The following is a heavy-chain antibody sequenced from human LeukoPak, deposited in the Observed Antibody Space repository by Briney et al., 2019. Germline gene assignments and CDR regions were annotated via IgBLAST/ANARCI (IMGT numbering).Heavy chain of an antibody. CDR1: GFTFSSYS. J-gene: IGHJ6*04. CDR2: ISSSSSYI. Sequence: PGGALRLSCAASGFTFSSYSMNWGRQAPGKGLEWVSSISSSSSYIYYADAVKGRFTISRDNAKNSLYLQMNSLRAEDTAVYYCAELGITMIGGVWGKGTTVTISS. CDR3: AELGITMIGGV. D-gene: IGHD3-10*02. V-gene: IGHV3-21*01.